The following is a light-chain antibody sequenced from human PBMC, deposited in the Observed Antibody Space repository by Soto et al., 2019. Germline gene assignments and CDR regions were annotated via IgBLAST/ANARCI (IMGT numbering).Light chain of an antibody. J-gene: IGKJ5*01. CDR2: DAS. CDR1: QDISNY. V-gene: IGKV1-33*01. Sequence: DIQMTQSPSSLSASVGDRVTITFRASQDISNYLNWYQQRPGKAPKLLIYDASNLERGVPSRFSGTRHGTHFTFAITSLQPEDVATYYCQQSDRLPITFGHGTRLE. CDR3: QQSDRLPIT.